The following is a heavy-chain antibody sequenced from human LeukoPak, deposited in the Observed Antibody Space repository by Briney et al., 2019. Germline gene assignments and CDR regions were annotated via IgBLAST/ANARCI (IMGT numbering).Heavy chain of an antibody. CDR1: GYTFTSYG. CDR2: ISAYNGNT. V-gene: IGHV1-18*01. D-gene: IGHD3-10*01. CDR3: ARGAPRIWFGEQLKTPHFAY. J-gene: IGHJ4*02. Sequence: ASVKVSCKASGYTFTSYGISWVRHAPGQGLEWMGLISAYNGNTNYAQELQGRGTLTTDTSTTTAYMERRSLTCDATAVYYCARGAPRIWFGEQLKTPHFAYWGQGTLVTVSP.